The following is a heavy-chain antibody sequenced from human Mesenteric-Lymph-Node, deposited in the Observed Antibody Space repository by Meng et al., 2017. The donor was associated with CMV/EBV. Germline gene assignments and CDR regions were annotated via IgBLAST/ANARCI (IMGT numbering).Heavy chain of an antibody. CDR2: MNPNSGNT. V-gene: IGHV1-8*01. CDR1: AYTFTSFD. CDR3: ARAFYGDYVNDAFDI. J-gene: IGHJ3*02. D-gene: IGHD4-17*01. Sequence: AAVKVSCKASAYTFTSFDINWVRQATGQGLEWMGWMNPNSGNTGYAQKFQGRVTITRNTSISTAYMELSSLRSEDTAVYYCARAFYGDYVNDAFDIWGQGTMVTVSS.